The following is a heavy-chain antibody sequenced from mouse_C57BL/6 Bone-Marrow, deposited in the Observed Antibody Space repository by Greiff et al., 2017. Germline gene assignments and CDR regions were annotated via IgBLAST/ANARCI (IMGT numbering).Heavy chain of an antibody. CDR1: GFNIKDDY. D-gene: IGHD2-2*01. CDR3: TTSGYDD. CDR2: IDPENGDT. V-gene: IGHV14-4*01. Sequence: EVQLQQSGAELVRPGASVKLSCTASGFNIKDDYMHWVKQRPEQGLEWIGWIDPENGDTEYASKFQGKATITADTSSNTAYLQLSSLTSEDTAVYYCTTSGYDDRGQGTTHTVSS. J-gene: IGHJ2*01.